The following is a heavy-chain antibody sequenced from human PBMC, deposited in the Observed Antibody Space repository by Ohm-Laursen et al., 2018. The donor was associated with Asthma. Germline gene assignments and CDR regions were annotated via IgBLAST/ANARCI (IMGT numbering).Heavy chain of an antibody. CDR3: ARRWSSGWNYFDY. CDR2: IFSNDEK. V-gene: IGHV2-26*01. D-gene: IGHD6-19*01. CDR1: GFSLSNARMG. Sequence: PTQTLTLTRTVSGFSLSNARMGVSWIRQPPGKALEWLAHIFSNDEKSCSTSLKSRLTISKDTSKSQVVLTMTNMDPVDTATYYCARRWSSGWNYFDYWGQGTLVTVSS. J-gene: IGHJ4*02.